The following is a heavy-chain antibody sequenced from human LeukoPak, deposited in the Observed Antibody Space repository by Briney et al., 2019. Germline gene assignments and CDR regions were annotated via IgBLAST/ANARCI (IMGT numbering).Heavy chain of an antibody. V-gene: IGHV3-11*04. CDR1: GFTFSDYY. CDR3: AREDIVATFDY. D-gene: IGHD5-12*01. Sequence: VGSLRLSCAASGFTFSDYYMSWIHQAPGKGLEWVSYISSSGSTIYYADSVKGRFTISRDNAKNSLYLQMNSLRAEDTAVYYCAREDIVATFDYWGQGTLVTVSS. CDR2: ISSSGSTI. J-gene: IGHJ4*02.